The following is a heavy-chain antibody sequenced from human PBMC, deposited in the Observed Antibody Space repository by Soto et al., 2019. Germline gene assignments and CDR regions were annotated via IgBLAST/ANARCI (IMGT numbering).Heavy chain of an antibody. CDR3: ARDLGYRSSTSCYRNWFDP. V-gene: IGHV1-18*01. Sequence: ASVKVSCKASGYSFPSYGLSWVRQAPGQGLEWMGWVSAYNGDTNYAKKFQGRVTMTTDTSTTTGYMELRSLRSDDTALYYCARDLGYRSSTSCYRNWFDPWGQGTLVTV. D-gene: IGHD2-2*01. CDR2: VSAYNGDT. J-gene: IGHJ5*02. CDR1: GYSFPSYG.